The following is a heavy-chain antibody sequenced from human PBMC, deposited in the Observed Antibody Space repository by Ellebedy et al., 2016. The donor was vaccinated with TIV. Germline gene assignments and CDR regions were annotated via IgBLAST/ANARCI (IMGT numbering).Heavy chain of an antibody. CDR1: GGSISSYY. CDR3: ARFPPGYSYYAMDV. Sequence: SETLSLTCSVSGGSISSYYWSWIRQPPGQGLEWIGWLYYSESTNYNPSLKSRVTISADTSQNQLSLRLSSVTAADTAVYYCARFPPGYSYYAMDVWGQGTTVTVSS. J-gene: IGHJ6*02. CDR2: LYYSEST. V-gene: IGHV4-59*01.